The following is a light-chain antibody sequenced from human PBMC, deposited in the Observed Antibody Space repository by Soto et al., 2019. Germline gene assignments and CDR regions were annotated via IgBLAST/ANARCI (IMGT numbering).Light chain of an antibody. V-gene: IGLV2-11*01. Sequence: QSALTQPHSVSGSPGQSVTISCSGTSSDVGGYNSVSWYRQHPGKAPELMIYDVSRRPSGVPDRFSGSKSASTASLTISGLQAEDEADYYCCSYAGTFTYVFGTGTKLTVL. J-gene: IGLJ1*01. CDR3: CSYAGTFTYV. CDR2: DVS. CDR1: SSDVGGYNS.